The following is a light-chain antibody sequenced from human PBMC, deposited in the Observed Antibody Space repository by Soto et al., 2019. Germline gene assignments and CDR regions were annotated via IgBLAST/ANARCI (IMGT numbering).Light chain of an antibody. Sequence: QSALTQPASVSGSPGQSITISCTGTSGDIGSNNYVSWFQQRPGEATTLIIYEVSNRPSGVSTHFSGSKSGNTASLTISGLLPEDEAEYYCSSYTTTTRLFGGGTKPTVL. V-gene: IGLV2-14*01. J-gene: IGLJ3*02. CDR3: SSYTTTTRL. CDR1: SGDIGSNNY. CDR2: EVS.